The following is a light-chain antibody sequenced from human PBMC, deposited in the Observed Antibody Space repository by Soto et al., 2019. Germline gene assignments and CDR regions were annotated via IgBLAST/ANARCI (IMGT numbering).Light chain of an antibody. CDR3: QQYNIYSQS. V-gene: IGKV1-5*01. Sequence: DIQMTQSPSTLSASVGDRVTITCRASQSISSWLAWYQQKPGKAPKLLIYDASSLESVVPSRFSGSGSGTEFTLNISSLQPDDFATYECQQYNIYSQSFGKGTKVEIK. CDR2: DAS. J-gene: IGKJ1*01. CDR1: QSISSW.